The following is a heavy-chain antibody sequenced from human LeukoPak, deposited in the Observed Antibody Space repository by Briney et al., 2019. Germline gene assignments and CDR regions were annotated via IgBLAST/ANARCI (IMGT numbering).Heavy chain of an antibody. V-gene: IGHV3-20*04. CDR2: INWNGAST. CDR1: GFRFNDHG. J-gene: IGHJ4*02. D-gene: IGHD6-19*01. CDR3: AGGDRNGWYFDY. Sequence: PGGFLRLSCAASGFRFNDHGMSWVRQVPGKGLEWVSGINWNGASTGYGDSVKGRFTISRDNAKNSRYLQMNSLRAEDTALYYCAGGDRNGWYFDYWGQGILVTVSS.